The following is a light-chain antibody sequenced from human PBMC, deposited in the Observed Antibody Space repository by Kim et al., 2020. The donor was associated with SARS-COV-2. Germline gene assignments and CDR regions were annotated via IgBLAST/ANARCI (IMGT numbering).Light chain of an antibody. V-gene: IGLV2-8*01. J-gene: IGLJ3*02. Sequence: GRPVTFSCTGTGSDIGAYNFVSWYQQPPGKAPKRILHDVSERPSGVPDRFSGSKSGNTASLTVSGLLPDDEAAYFCISYAGNDNMVIGGGTQLTVL. CDR3: ISYAGNDNMV. CDR2: DVS. CDR1: GSDIGAYNF.